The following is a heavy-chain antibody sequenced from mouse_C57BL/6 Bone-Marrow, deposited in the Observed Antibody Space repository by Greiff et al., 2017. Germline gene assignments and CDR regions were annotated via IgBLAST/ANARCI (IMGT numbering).Heavy chain of an antibody. CDR1: GYTFTSYW. J-gene: IGHJ3*01. V-gene: IGHV1-72*01. Sequence: QVQLKQSGAELVKPGASVKLSCKASGYTFTSYWMHWVKQRPGRGLEWIGRIDPNSGGTKYNEKFKSKATLTVDKPSSTAYMQLSSLTSEDSAVYYCARGINYGSSYAWFAYWGQGTLVTVSA. CDR3: ARGINYGSSYAWFAY. CDR2: IDPNSGGT. D-gene: IGHD1-1*01.